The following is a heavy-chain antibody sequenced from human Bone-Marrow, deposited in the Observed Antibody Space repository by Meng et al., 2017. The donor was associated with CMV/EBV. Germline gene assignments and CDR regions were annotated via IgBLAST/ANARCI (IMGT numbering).Heavy chain of an antibody. CDR3: AKGRYSSAYYY. V-gene: IGHV3-23*01. Sequence: GESLKISCSASGLSFSTYDMSWVRQAPGKGLEWVSIITGNGGSIHYADSVKGRLTISRDNSKNMLFLQMNSLRAEDTAIYYCAKGRYSSAYYYWGQGTLVTVSS. CDR2: ITGNGGSI. D-gene: IGHD6-19*01. CDR1: GLSFSTYD. J-gene: IGHJ4*02.